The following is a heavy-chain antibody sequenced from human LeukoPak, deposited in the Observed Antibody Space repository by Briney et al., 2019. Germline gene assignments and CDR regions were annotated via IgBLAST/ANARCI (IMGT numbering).Heavy chain of an antibody. D-gene: IGHD3-22*01. V-gene: IGHV4-59*01. CDR3: ARGISDSSGYYWNYYGMDV. CDR2: IYYSGST. Sequence: SETLSLTCTVSGGSIGSYYWSWIRQPPGKGLEWIGYIYYSGSTNYNPSLKSRVTISVDTSKNQFSLKLSSVTAADTAVYYCARGISDSSGYYWNYYGMDVWGQGTTVTVSS. J-gene: IGHJ6*02. CDR1: GGSIGSYY.